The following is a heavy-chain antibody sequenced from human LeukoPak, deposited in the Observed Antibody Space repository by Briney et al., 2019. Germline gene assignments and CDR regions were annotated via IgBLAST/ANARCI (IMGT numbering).Heavy chain of an antibody. Sequence: SLRLSCAASGFTFSSYAMHWVRQAPGKGLEWVAVISYDGSNKYYADSVKGRFTISRDNSKNTLYLQMNSLRAEDTAVYYCARGTLAVAGDYWGQGTLVTVSS. J-gene: IGHJ4*02. D-gene: IGHD2-15*01. CDR3: ARGTLAVAGDY. CDR2: ISYDGSNK. V-gene: IGHV3-30*04. CDR1: GFTFSSYA.